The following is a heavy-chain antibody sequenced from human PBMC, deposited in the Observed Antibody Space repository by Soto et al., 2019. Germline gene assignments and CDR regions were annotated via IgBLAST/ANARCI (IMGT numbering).Heavy chain of an antibody. CDR2: INPYNGNT. CDR3: ARDWFGIEY. D-gene: IGHD3-16*01. J-gene: IGHJ4*02. Sequence: QVQLVQSGAEVKKPGASVKVSCKASGYTFTSYGIRWVRQAPGQGLEWMGWINPYNGNTNYAQKLQGRVTMTTDTSTNTAYMELRILRSDDTAVYYCARDWFGIEYWGQGTLVTVSS. V-gene: IGHV1-18*01. CDR1: GYTFTSYG.